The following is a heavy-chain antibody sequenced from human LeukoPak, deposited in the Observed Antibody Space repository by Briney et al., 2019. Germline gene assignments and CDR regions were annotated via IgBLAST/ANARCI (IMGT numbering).Heavy chain of an antibody. CDR3: ARGSIVVRGVIPFDY. D-gene: IGHD3-10*01. Sequence: SVKVSCKASGGTFSSYAISWVRQAPGQGLEWMGRIIPILGIANYAQKFQGRVTITADKSTSTAYMELRSLRSDDTAVYYCARGSIVVRGVIPFDYWGQGTLVTVSS. V-gene: IGHV1-69*04. CDR1: GGTFSSYA. J-gene: IGHJ4*02. CDR2: IIPILGIA.